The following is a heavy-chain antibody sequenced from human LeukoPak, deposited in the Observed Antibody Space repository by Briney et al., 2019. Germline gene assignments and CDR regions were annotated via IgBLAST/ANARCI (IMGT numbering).Heavy chain of an antibody. CDR1: GDSVSSNSVS. J-gene: IGHJ4*02. CDR3: ARDRPNSSGWTPLDY. CDR2: TYYRSKWYY. Sequence: ASQTLSLTCAISGDSVSSNSVSWNWIRQSPSRGLEWLGRTYYRSKWYYDYALSVKSRITVNPDTSKNQFSLQLTSVTPEDTAVYYCARDRPNSSGWTPLDYWGQGTLATVSS. V-gene: IGHV6-1*01. D-gene: IGHD6-19*01.